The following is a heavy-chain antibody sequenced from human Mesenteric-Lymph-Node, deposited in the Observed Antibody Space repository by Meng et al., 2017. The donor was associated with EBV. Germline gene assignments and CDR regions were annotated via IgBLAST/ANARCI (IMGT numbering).Heavy chain of an antibody. J-gene: IGHJ4*02. CDR1: GGSIRSSNW. V-gene: IGHV4-4*02. CDR3: ARVTVTGGYYFDY. Sequence: QGQRRESGPGLVKPSGTLSLTCAVSGGSIRSSNWWSWVRQPPGKGLEWIGEIYHSGRTSYNPSLKSRVSLSVEKSKNHFSLNLSSVTAADTAVYYCARVTVTGGYYFDYWGQGSLVTVSS. CDR2: IYHSGRT. D-gene: IGHD4-17*01.